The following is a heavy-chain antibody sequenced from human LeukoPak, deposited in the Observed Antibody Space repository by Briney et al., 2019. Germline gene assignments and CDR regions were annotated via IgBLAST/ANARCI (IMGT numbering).Heavy chain of an antibody. D-gene: IGHD4-23*01. V-gene: IGHV1-69*13. CDR3: ASSGKGRSFTVVTSLGSDLSVY. J-gene: IGHJ4*02. Sequence: GASVKVSCKASGGTFISYTISWVRQAPGQGLEWMGGIIPIFGTPNYAQKFQGRVTITADESTSTAYMELSSLRSEATAVYYCASSGKGRSFTVVTSLGSDLSVYWGQGTLVTVSS. CDR1: GGTFISYT. CDR2: IIPIFGTP.